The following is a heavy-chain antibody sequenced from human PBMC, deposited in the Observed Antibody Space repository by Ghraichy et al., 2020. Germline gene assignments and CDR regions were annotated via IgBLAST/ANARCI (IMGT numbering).Heavy chain of an antibody. D-gene: IGHD2-2*01. CDR3: AKERRVIPSGAIDY. J-gene: IGHJ4*02. CDR1: GFTFDSYG. V-gene: IGHV3-23*01. CDR2: ITGSGGST. Sequence: GGLRLSCAGSGFTFDSYGMNWVRQAPGKGLEWVSGITGSGGSTYHADSVKGRFTISRDNSNKTVVLQMNNLRPDDTAVYYCAKERRVIPSGAIDYWGQGTLVTVSS.